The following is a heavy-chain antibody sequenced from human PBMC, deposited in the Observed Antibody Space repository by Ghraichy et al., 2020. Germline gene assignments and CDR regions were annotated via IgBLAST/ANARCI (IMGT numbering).Heavy chain of an antibody. CDR1: GFTFSSYS. V-gene: IGHV3-48*02. Sequence: GESLNISCAASGFTFSSYSMNWVRQAPGKGLEWVSYISSSSSTIYYADSVKGRFTISRDNAKNSLYLQMNSLRDEDTAVYYCARELVDIVATTTIDYWGQGTLVTVSS. CDR3: ARELVDIVATTTIDY. CDR2: ISSSSSTI. D-gene: IGHD5-12*01. J-gene: IGHJ4*02.